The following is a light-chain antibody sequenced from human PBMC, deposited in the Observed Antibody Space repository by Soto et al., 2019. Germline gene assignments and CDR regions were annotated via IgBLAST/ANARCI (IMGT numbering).Light chain of an antibody. CDR2: GAS. V-gene: IGKV1-27*01. CDR1: QDISHF. Sequence: DIQLTQSPSSLSASAGDRVTFTCRASQDISHFLAWYQQRPGEVPRLLIYGASTLQSGVPSRFSGSGFGTDFTLTITSLQPEDVATYYCQKYNKDSPATFGPGTKVEIK. CDR3: QKYNKDSPAT. J-gene: IGKJ1*01.